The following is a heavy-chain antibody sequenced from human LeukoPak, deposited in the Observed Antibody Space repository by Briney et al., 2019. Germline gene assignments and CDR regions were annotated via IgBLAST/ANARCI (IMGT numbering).Heavy chain of an antibody. Sequence: GGSLRLSCAASGFSFSSYWMTWVRQAPGKGLEWVANINQDVSELYYVDSVKGRFTISRDNAKNSLYLQMNSLRAEDTAVYYCARDNTPAVDYWGQGTLVTVSS. V-gene: IGHV3-7*01. J-gene: IGHJ4*02. CDR1: GFSFSSYW. D-gene: IGHD2-2*01. CDR3: ARDNTPAVDY. CDR2: INQDVSEL.